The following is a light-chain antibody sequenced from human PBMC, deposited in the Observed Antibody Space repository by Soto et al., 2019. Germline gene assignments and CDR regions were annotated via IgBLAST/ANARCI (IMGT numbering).Light chain of an antibody. CDR1: SSDVGSYNL. CDR3: CSYAGSSTPTV. CDR2: EVS. J-gene: IGLJ1*01. Sequence: QSVLTQPASVSGSPGQSITISCTGTSSDVGSYNLVSWYQQHPGKAPKLMIYEVSKRPSGVSNRFSGSKSGNTASLTISGLQAEDEADYYCCSYAGSSTPTVFGTGTRSPS. V-gene: IGLV2-23*02.